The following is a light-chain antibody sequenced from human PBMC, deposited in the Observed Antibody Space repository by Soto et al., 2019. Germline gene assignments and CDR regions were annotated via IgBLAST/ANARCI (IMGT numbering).Light chain of an antibody. Sequence: EIVMTQSPDTLYVSPGERDTLSCRASQSVTSKLAWYQQKPGQAPRLLIYGASTRATAIPTRFSGSGAGTEFTLTISSLQAVDFAAYYYNQYNNWPPGTCGQGTKVEI. CDR2: GAS. CDR1: QSVTSK. CDR3: NQYNNWPPGT. V-gene: IGKV3-15*01. J-gene: IGKJ1*01.